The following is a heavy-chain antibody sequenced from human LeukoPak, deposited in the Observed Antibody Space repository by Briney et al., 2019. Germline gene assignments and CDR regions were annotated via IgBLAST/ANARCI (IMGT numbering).Heavy chain of an antibody. CDR2: VYYSRTP. CDR1: GGSASGDY. Sequence: ASQTLSLTCTVSGGSASGDYWSWIRQPPGKGLQGIGDVYYSRTPNHTPYLKSRVTISVDTSKHQFSLKLTSVTAADTAVYYCAKGATNFEYWGQGTLVTVSS. D-gene: IGHD1-26*01. V-gene: IGHV4-59*02. CDR3: AKGATNFEY. J-gene: IGHJ4*02.